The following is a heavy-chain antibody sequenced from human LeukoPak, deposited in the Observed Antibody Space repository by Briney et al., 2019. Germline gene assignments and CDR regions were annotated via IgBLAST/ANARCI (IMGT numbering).Heavy chain of an antibody. CDR2: IYSGGST. CDR3: AGVAPGNYFDY. Sequence: PGGSLTLSCAVSGFTVSSNYMSWLRQAPGKGLEWVSVIYSGGSTYSADSVKGRFTISRDNSKNTLYLQMNSLRADDTAVYYCAGVAPGNYFDYWGQGTLVTVSS. D-gene: IGHD2-15*01. V-gene: IGHV3-53*01. J-gene: IGHJ4*02. CDR1: GFTVSSNY.